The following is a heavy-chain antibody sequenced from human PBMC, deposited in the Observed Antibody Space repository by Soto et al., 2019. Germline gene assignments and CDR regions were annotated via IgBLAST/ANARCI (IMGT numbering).Heavy chain of an antibody. J-gene: IGHJ6*03. Sequence: QVQLVQSGAEVKKPGSSVKVSCKASGGTFSSYTISWVRQAPGQGLEWMGRIIPILGIANYAQKFQGRVTITADKSTSTAYMELSSLRSEDTAVYYCAPSGTTSRRTYYYYYMDVWGKGTTVTVSS. CDR2: IIPILGIA. D-gene: IGHD1-1*01. CDR1: GGTFSSYT. CDR3: APSGTTSRRTYYYYYMDV. V-gene: IGHV1-69*02.